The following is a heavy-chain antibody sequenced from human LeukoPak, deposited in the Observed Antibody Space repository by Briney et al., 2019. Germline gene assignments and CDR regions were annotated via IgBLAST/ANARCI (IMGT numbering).Heavy chain of an antibody. CDR1: GGSFSGYY. D-gene: IGHD2-2*01. V-gene: IGHV4-34*01. CDR3: AIHIVVVSAAKKKNWFDP. Sequence: SETLSLTCAVYGGSFSGYYWSWIRQPPGKGLEWIGEINHSGSTNYNPSLKSRVTISVDTSKDQFSLKLSSVTAADTAVYYCAIHIVVVSAAKKKNWFDPWGQGTLVTVSS. CDR2: INHSGST. J-gene: IGHJ5*02.